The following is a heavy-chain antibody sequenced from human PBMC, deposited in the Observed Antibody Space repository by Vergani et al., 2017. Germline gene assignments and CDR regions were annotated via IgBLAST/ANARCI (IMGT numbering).Heavy chain of an antibody. CDR2: ISSSSSYI. CDR1: GFTFSSYS. CDR3: ARVGSSYDYFDY. Sequence: EVQLVESGGGLVKPGGSLRLSCAASGFTFSSYSMNWVRQAPGKGLEWVSCISSSSSYIYYADSLKGRFTISRDNAKNSLYLQMNSLRAEDTAVYYCARVGSSYDYFDYWGQGTLVTVSS. V-gene: IGHV3-21*01. D-gene: IGHD5-12*01. J-gene: IGHJ4*02.